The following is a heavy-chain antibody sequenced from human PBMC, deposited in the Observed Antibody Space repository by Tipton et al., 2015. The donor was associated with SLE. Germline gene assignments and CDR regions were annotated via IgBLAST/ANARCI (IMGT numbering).Heavy chain of an antibody. CDR2: VYYSGGT. V-gene: IGHV4-59*01. D-gene: IGHD3-16*01. Sequence: TLSLTCTVSGGSIRSNNWSWLRQPPGKGLEWIGYVYYSGGTNYNSSFNSRVTMSVDTSKNQLSLKLDSCTAADTAVYYCARISLSPGASLGRYFDVWGRGTLVTVSS. CDR3: ARISLSPGASLGRYFDV. J-gene: IGHJ2*01. CDR1: GGSIRSNN.